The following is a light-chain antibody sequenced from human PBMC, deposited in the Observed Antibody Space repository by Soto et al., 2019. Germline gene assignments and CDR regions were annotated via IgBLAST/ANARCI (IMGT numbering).Light chain of an antibody. CDR1: SSDIGGSSH. Sequence: HSALAQPASVSGSPGQSITISCTGTSSDIGGSSHVSWYQQHPGKAPKVMIYDVSNRPSGVSSRFSGSKSGNTASLSISGLQVYYEAGLYCSSNTFTGTNLFGTGSKGT. CDR2: DVS. J-gene: IGLJ1*01. V-gene: IGLV2-14*03. CDR3: SSNTFTGTNL.